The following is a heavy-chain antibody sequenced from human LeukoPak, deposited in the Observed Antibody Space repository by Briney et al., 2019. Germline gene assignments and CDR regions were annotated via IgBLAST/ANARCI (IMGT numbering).Heavy chain of an antibody. CDR1: GYTFTGYY. CDR2: INPNSGGT. J-gene: IGHJ4*02. Sequence: ASVKVSCKASGYTFTGYYMHRVRQAPGQGLEWMGWINPNSGGTNYAQKFQGRVTMTRDTSISTAYMELSRLRSDDTAVYYCARDDSLGATYYYWGQGTLVTVSS. CDR3: ARDDSLGATYYY. D-gene: IGHD1-26*01. V-gene: IGHV1-2*02.